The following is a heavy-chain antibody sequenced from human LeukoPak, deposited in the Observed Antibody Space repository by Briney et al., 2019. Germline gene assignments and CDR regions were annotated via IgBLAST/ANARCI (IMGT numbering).Heavy chain of an antibody. Sequence: KPSETLSLTFAVYGGSFSGYYWSWIRQPPGKGLEWIGEINHSGSTNYNPSLKSRVTISVDTSKNQFSLKLSSVTAADTAVYYCARGRQYYYGSGRPRAPFDYWGQGTLVTVSS. J-gene: IGHJ4*02. D-gene: IGHD3-10*01. V-gene: IGHV4-34*01. CDR3: ARGRQYYYGSGRPRAPFDY. CDR1: GGSFSGYY. CDR2: INHSGST.